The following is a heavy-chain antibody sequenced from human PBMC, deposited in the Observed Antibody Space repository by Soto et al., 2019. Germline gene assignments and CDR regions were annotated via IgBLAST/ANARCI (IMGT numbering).Heavy chain of an antibody. CDR2: VFSSVSA. CDR3: ARDGMTTGDT. CDR1: GVSVRSYT. J-gene: IGHJ4*02. D-gene: IGHD2-21*02. Sequence: TLSLTCIVSGVSVRSYTWSWVRQPANKGLEWIGRVFSSVSATYNPSLKSRVSIPMDTPENRISLKLDSVTAADAGVYFCARDGMTTGDTWGPGTMVTVSS. V-gene: IGHV4-4*07.